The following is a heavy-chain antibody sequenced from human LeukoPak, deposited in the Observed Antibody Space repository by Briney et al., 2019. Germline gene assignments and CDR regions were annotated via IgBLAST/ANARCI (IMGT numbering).Heavy chain of an antibody. D-gene: IGHD6-6*01. V-gene: IGHV3-30*02. CDR2: IRYDGSNK. CDR3: AKIVGYYSSSSGNY. CDR1: GFTFSSYG. J-gene: IGHJ4*02. Sequence: PGGSLRLSCAASGFTFSSYGMHWVRQAPGKGLEWVAFIRYDGSNKYYADSVKGRFTISRDNSKNTLYLQMNSLRAEDTAVYYCAKIVGYYSSSSGNYWGQGTLVTVSS.